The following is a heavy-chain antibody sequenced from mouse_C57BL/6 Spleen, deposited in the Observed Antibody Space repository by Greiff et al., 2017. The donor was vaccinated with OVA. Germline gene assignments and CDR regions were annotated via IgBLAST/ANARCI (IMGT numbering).Heavy chain of an antibody. CDR1: GYTFTSYW. CDR3: ASPIVTTHYYAMDY. Sequence: VQLQHPGAELVKPGASVKLSCKASGYTFTSYWMHWVKQRPGQGLEWIGMIHPNSGSTNYNEKFKSKATLTVDKSSSTAYMQLSSLTSEDSAVYYCASPIVTTHYYAMDYWGQGTSVTVSS. D-gene: IGHD2-5*01. V-gene: IGHV1-64*01. J-gene: IGHJ4*01. CDR2: IHPNSGST.